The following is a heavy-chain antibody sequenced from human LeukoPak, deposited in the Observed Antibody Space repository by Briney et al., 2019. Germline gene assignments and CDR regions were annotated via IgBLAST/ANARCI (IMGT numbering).Heavy chain of an antibody. CDR1: GFTFSSYA. CDR3: ARMEKFYYGSGGFSPPLMDV. Sequence: GALRLSCAASGFTFSSYAMSWVRQAPGKGLEWVSSISSDSNSIYHADSVKGRFTISRDNAKNSLYLQMNSLRAEDTAVYYCARMEKFYYGSGGFSPPLMDVWGQGTTVIVSS. CDR2: ISSDSNSI. V-gene: IGHV3-21*01. D-gene: IGHD3-10*01. J-gene: IGHJ6*02.